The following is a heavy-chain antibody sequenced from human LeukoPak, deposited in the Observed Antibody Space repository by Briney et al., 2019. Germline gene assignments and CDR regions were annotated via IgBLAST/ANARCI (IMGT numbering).Heavy chain of an antibody. D-gene: IGHD1-1*01. Sequence: GGSLRLSCAASGFTFASYSMNWVRQAPGKGLEGVSSISGDSTYIYKAGSGKGRFTMSRDNAQASTYLKMTSLRADDTAVYYCARASGRLERPSDLAYAGQATLV. CDR1: GFTFASYS. J-gene: IGHJ4*02. CDR3: ARASGRLERPSDLAY. V-gene: IGHV3-21*01. CDR2: ISGDSTYI.